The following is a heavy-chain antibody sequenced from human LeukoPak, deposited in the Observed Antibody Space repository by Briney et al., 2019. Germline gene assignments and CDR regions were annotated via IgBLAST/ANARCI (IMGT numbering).Heavy chain of an antibody. CDR2: TYYRSKWYN. Sequence: SQTLSLTCAISGDSVSSNSAAWNWIRQSPSRGLEWLGRTYYRSKWYNDYAVSVKSRITINPDTSKNQFSLKLSSVTAADTAVYYCASSYYYDSSGPGLIPTFDPWGQGTLVTVSS. J-gene: IGHJ5*02. D-gene: IGHD3-22*01. CDR1: GDSVSSNSAA. CDR3: ASSYYYDSSGPGLIPTFDP. V-gene: IGHV6-1*01.